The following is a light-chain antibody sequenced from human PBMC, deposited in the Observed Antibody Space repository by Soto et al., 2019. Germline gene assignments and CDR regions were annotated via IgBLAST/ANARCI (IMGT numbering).Light chain of an antibody. J-gene: IGLJ1*01. CDR3: QSYDSSLSAYV. CDR1: SSNIGAGYD. V-gene: IGLV1-40*01. Sequence: LSQPPSVSGAPGQKVTISCTGSSSNIGAGYDLHWYQQLPGTAPKLLLYGNSNRPSGVPDRFSGSKSGTSASLAITGLQAEDEADYYCQSYDSSLSAYVFGTGTKVTVL. CDR2: GNS.